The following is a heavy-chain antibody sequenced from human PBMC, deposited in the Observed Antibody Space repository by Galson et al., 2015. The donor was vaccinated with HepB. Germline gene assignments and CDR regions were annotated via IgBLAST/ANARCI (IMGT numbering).Heavy chain of an antibody. J-gene: IGHJ3*02. CDR2: YFTSGTT. V-gene: IGHV4-4*07. CDR1: GESVTSYY. CDR3: ARLQPPWEHQLQTFDI. D-gene: IGHD1-26*01. Sequence: ETLSLTCNVSGESVTSYYWSWVRQPAGKGLEWIGRYFTSGTTSYNPSLNGRATVSVDTSKNQVSLTLTPVTAADTAVYFCARLQPPWEHQLQTFDIWGQGTMVTVSS.